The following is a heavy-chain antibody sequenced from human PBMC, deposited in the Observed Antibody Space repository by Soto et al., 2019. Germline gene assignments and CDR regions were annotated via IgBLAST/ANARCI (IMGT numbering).Heavy chain of an antibody. CDR2: IYPGDSDT. CDR1: GYSFTGYW. Sequence: EVQLVQSGAEVKKPGESLNISCKGSGYSFTGYWIGWVRQMPGKGLEWMGIIYPGDSDTRYSPSFQGQVTISADKSISTAYLQRSSLKASDTAMYYCARSYYDGSGYPGGGFDFWGQGTMVTVSS. J-gene: IGHJ3*01. V-gene: IGHV5-51*03. D-gene: IGHD3-22*01. CDR3: ARSYYDGSGYPGGGFDF.